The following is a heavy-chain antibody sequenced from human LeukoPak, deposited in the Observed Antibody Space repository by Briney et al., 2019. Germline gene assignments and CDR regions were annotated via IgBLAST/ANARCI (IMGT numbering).Heavy chain of an antibody. J-gene: IGHJ6*02. CDR3: ARDNYYVGSYYYYGMDV. CDR2: IYYSGST. Sequence: PSETLSLTCTVSGGSISSYYWSWIRQPPGKGLEWIWYIYYSGSTNYNPSLKSRVTISVDTSKNQFSLKLSSVTAADTAVYYCARDNYYVGSYYYYGMDVWGQGTTVTVSS. D-gene: IGHD3-10*02. CDR1: GGSISSYY. V-gene: IGHV4-59*01.